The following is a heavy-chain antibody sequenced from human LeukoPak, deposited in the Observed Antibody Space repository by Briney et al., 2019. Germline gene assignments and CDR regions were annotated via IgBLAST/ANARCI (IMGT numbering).Heavy chain of an antibody. V-gene: IGHV5-51*01. Sequence: GESLKISCKGSGYSFTSYWIGWVRQMPGKGLEWMEIIYPGDSDTRYSPSFQGQVTISADKSISTAYLQWSSLKASDTAMYYCARAIAYCGGDCYLSAWGENYYGMDVWGQGTTVTVSS. D-gene: IGHD2-21*02. J-gene: IGHJ6*02. CDR3: ARAIAYCGGDCYLSAWGENYYGMDV. CDR2: IYPGDSDT. CDR1: GYSFTSYW.